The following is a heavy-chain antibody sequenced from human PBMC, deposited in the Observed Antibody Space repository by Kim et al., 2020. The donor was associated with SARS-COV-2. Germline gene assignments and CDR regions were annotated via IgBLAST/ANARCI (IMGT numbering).Heavy chain of an antibody. J-gene: IGHJ4*02. V-gene: IGHV4-59*01. D-gene: IGHD1-26*01. CDR3: ARAMESGSYPFDY. Sequence: YNPSRKSRVTISVDTSKNQFSLKLRSVTAADTAVYYCARAMESGSYPFDYWGQGTLVTVSS.